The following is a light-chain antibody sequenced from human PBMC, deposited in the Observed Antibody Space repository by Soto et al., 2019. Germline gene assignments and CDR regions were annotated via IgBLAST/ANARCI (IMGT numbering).Light chain of an antibody. CDR2: EVT. CDR1: SGDIGSYNR. V-gene: IGLV2-14*01. J-gene: IGLJ2*01. Sequence: QSALTQPASVSGSPGQSITISCTGTSGDIGSYNRVSWYQQHPGKAPKLIIYEVTNRPSGVSDRFSGSKSGNTASLTISGLQAEDEADYYCSSYTIYSTLLLFGGGTKVTVL. CDR3: SSYTIYSTLLL.